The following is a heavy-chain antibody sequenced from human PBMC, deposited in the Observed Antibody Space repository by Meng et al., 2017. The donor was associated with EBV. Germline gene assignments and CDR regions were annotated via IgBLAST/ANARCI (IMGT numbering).Heavy chain of an antibody. Sequence: QVHLVQSGAAVTKPGDAVKVSGKASEYTFPSYAMHWVRQAPGQRLEWMGWINAGNGNTKYSQKFQGRVTITRDTSASTAYMELSSLRSEDTAVYYCARSGATIFGVVIPTYYFDYWGQGTLVTVSS. CDR3: ARSGATIFGVVIPTYYFDY. D-gene: IGHD3-3*01. CDR2: INAGNGNT. V-gene: IGHV1-3*01. J-gene: IGHJ4*02. CDR1: EYTFPSYA.